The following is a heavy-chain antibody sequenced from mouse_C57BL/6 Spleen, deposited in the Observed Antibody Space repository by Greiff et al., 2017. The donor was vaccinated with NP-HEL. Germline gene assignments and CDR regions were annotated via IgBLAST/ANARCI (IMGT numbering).Heavy chain of an antibody. CDR3: ARGDLYYYGSSDY. CDR1: GYTFTSYW. CDR2: IHPNSGST. V-gene: IGHV1-64*01. J-gene: IGHJ2*01. Sequence: QVQLQQPGAELVKPGASVKLSCKASGYTFTSYWMHWVKQRPGQGLEWIGMIHPNSGSTNYNEKFKSKATLTVDKSSSTAYMQLSSLTSEDSAVYYCARGDLYYYGSSDYWGQGTTLTVSS. D-gene: IGHD1-1*01.